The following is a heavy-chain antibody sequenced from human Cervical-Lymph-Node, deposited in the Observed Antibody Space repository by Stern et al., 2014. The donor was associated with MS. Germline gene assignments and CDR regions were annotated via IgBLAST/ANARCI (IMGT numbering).Heavy chain of an antibody. J-gene: IGHJ4*02. CDR3: VRDQGGIAAT. CDR2: INPVFSTT. D-gene: IGHD6-13*01. V-gene: IGHV1-69*01. CDR1: GGTFSTIE. Sequence: VQLVESGAEVKKPGSSMKVSCKASGGTFSTIEISWVRQAPGQGLEWLGGINPVFSTTHYAQKVQGRATIVADESTNTVNMKLSSLRSEDTAVYYCVRDQGGIAATWGQGTQVTVSS.